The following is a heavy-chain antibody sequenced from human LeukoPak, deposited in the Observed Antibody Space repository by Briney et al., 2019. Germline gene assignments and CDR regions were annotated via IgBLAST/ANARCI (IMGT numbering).Heavy chain of an antibody. CDR3: ARVYIAEDN. CDR1: GFPFRDYY. CDR2: ISDSGTTI. V-gene: IGHV3-11*01. J-gene: IGHJ4*02. Sequence: PGGPLGPSCQAFGFPFRDYYMSWFPQAPGKGLEWISYISDSGTTIYYADSVKGRFTISRDNAKNSLYLQMNSLRAEDTAVYYCARVYIAEDNWGQGTLVTISS. D-gene: IGHD2-15*01.